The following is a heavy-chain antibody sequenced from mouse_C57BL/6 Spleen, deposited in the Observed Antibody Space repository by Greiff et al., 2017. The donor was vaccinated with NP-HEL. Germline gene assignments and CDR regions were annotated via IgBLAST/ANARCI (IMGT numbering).Heavy chain of an antibody. CDR1: GYTFTDYY. J-gene: IGHJ2*01. CDR3: ARSATVDYFDY. V-gene: IGHV1-19*01. D-gene: IGHD1-1*01. CDR2: INPYNGGT. Sequence: EVQLQESGPVLVKPGASVKMSCKASGYTFTDYYMNWVKQSHGKSLEWIGVINPYNGGTSYNQKFKGKATLTVDKSSSTAYMELNSLTSEDSAVDYCARSATVDYFDYWGQGTTLTVSS.